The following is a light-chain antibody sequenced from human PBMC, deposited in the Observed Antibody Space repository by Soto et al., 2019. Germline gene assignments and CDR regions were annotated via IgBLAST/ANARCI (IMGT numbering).Light chain of an antibody. CDR1: QGISSY. Sequence: RMTHSQGTRAASTGDRVTITCRASQGISSYLAWYQQKPGKAPKLLICAASTLQSGVPSRFSGSGSGTDFTLTISCLLSEDFATYYCHQYHSYPLTVRQGTKEDI. CDR2: AAS. J-gene: IGKJ1*01. V-gene: IGKV1-8*01. CDR3: HQYHSYPLT.